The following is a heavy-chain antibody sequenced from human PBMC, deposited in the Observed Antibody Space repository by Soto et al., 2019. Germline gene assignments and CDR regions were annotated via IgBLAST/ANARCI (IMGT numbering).Heavy chain of an antibody. V-gene: IGHV4-4*07. D-gene: IGHD6-13*01. J-gene: IGHJ5*02. CDR1: GGSISSYY. CDR2: IYTSGST. CDR3: AGGRIAAAGTSWFDP. Sequence: QVQLQESGPGLVKPSETLSLTCTVSGGSISSYYWSWIRQPAGKGLEWIGRIYTSGSTNYNPSLKSRVTMSVDTSKYQFSLKLSSVTAADTAVYYCAGGRIAAAGTSWFDPWGQGTLVTVSS.